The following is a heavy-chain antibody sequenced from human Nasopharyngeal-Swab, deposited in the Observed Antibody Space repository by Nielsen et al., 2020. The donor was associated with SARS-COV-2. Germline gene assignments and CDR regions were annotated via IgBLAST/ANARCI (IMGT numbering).Heavy chain of an antibody. D-gene: IGHD1-1*01. V-gene: IGHV3-23*01. J-gene: IGHJ6*03. CDR3: AKEEVSTTGTRDYYYYYMDV. CDR2: ISGSGGST. Sequence: GESLKISCAASGFTFSSYAMSWVRQAPGKGLEWVSAISGSGGSTYYADSVKGRFTISRDNSKNTLYLQMSSLRAEDTAVYYCAKEEVSTTGTRDYYYYYMDVWGKGTTVTVSS. CDR1: GFTFSSYA.